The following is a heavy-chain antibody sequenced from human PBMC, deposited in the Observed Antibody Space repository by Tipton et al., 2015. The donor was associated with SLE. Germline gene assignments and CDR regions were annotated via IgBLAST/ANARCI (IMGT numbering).Heavy chain of an antibody. V-gene: IGHV3-7*03. CDR1: GFTFSSYW. J-gene: IGHJ6*02. CDR2: IKQDGSEK. CDR3: ASGSARWYYYYGMDV. D-gene: IGHD2-15*01. Sequence: SLRLSCAASGFTFSSYWMSWVRQAPGKGLEWVANIKQDGSEKYYVDSVKGRFTISRDNAKNSLYLQMNSLRAEDTAVYYCASGSARWYYYYGMDVWGQGTTVTVSS.